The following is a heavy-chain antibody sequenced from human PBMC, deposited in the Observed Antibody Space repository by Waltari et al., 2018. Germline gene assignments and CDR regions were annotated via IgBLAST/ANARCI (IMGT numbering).Heavy chain of an antibody. CDR3: ASGSGWTSTY. V-gene: IGHV3-7*01. Sequence: EVRLVESGGALVHRGGSLRLSCAGSGFPFSGYWMNWVRQAPGKGLEWVANIKQDGSETFYVNSVKGRFTISRDNAKNSLYLQMNSLRVEDTAVYYCASGSGWTSTYWGQGTLVTVSS. CDR2: IKQDGSET. D-gene: IGHD6-19*01. CDR1: GFPFSGYW. J-gene: IGHJ4*02.